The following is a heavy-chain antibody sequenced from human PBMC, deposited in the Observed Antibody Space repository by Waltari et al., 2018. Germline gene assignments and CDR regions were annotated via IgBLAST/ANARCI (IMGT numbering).Heavy chain of an antibody. CDR3: ARRVTMTKNFGEKIKQSYPYMDV. D-gene: IGHD4-17*01. Sequence: QVQLQQWGAGLVRPSETLSLTCAVYGGSFSDDYWSWIRQSPVKGLEWIGGVNRRRSTIYNPSLRRRLIRSVDTSQNQLSLRLSSVTAADTGLYYCARRVTMTKNFGEKIKQSYPYMDVWGAGTTVIVSS. J-gene: IGHJ6*03. CDR2: VNRRRST. V-gene: IGHV4-34*01. CDR1: GGSFSDDY.